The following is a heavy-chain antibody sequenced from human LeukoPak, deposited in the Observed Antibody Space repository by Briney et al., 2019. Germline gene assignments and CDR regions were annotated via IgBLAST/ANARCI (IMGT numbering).Heavy chain of an antibody. Sequence: GGSLRLSCAASGFTFSSYAMSWVRQATGRGLEWVSAISSSGGSTHYADSVKGRFTISRDNSKNTLYLQMNSLRAEDTAVYYCAKAGISGYDPNWFDPWGQGTLVTVSS. CDR3: AKAGISGYDPNWFDP. CDR2: ISSSGGST. D-gene: IGHD5-12*01. J-gene: IGHJ5*02. CDR1: GFTFSSYA. V-gene: IGHV3-23*01.